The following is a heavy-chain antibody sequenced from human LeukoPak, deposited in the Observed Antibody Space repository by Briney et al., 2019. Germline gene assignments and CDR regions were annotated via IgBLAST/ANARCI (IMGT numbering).Heavy chain of an antibody. CDR3: ARDPSGDSSGYPFDH. D-gene: IGHD3-22*01. CDR1: GYTFIGYY. V-gene: IGHV1-2*02. CDR2: INPDSGVT. J-gene: IGHJ4*02. Sequence: GASVKVSCKASGYTFIGYYMQWVRQAPGQGPERMGWINPDSGVTNYAQKFQGRVTMTRDTSISTAYMEVSRLRSDDTAVYYCARDPSGDSSGYPFDHWGQGTLVTVSS.